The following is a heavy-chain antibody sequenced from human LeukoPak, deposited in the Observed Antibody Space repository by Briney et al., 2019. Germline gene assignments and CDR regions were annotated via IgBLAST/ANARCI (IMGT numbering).Heavy chain of an antibody. J-gene: IGHJ6*02. CDR1: GYTFTSHG. CDR2: ISAYNGNT. Sequence: ASVEVSCKASGYTFTSHGISWVRQAPGQGLEWMGWISAYNGNTNYAQKLQGRVTMTTDTSTSTAYMELRSLRSDDTAVYYCARVVVKASYYYGMDVWGQGTTVTVSS. V-gene: IGHV1-18*01. D-gene: IGHD3-22*01. CDR3: ARVVVKASYYYGMDV.